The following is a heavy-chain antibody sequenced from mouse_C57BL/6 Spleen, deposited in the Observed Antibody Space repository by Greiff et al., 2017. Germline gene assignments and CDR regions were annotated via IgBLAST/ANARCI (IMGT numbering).Heavy chain of an antibody. J-gene: IGHJ4*01. D-gene: IGHD1-1*01. CDR3: TRTGYYGSSLDY. CDR2: ISSGGDYI. Sequence: EVQGVESGEGLVKPGGSLKLSCAASGFTFSSYAMTWVRQTPEKRLEWVAYISSGGDYIYYADTVKGRITISRDNARNTLYLQMSILKSEDTAMYYGTRTGYYGSSLDYWGQGTSVTVSS. CDR1: GFTFSSYA. V-gene: IGHV5-9-1*02.